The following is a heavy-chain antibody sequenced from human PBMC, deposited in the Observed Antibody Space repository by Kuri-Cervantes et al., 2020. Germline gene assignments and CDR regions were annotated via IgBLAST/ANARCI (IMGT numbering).Heavy chain of an antibody. V-gene: IGHV1-69*13. CDR2: IIPIFGTA. CDR1: GGTFSSYA. J-gene: IGHJ4*02. Sequence: SVKVSCKASGGTFSSYAISWVRQAPGQGLEWMGGIIPIFGTANYAQKFQGRVTITADESTSTAYMELSSLRSEDTAVYYCARVDPSIAAAGNFDYWGQGTLVTVSS. CDR3: ARVDPSIAAAGNFDY. D-gene: IGHD6-13*01.